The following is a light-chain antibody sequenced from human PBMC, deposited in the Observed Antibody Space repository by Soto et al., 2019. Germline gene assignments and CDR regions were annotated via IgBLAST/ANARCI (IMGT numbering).Light chain of an antibody. J-gene: IGKJ1*01. CDR1: QSVSSK. CDR3: QQYNNWPPAT. Sequence: EIVMTQSPATLSVSPGERATLSCRASQSVSSKLAWYQQKPGQAPRLLIYRASTRATDIPARFSGSGSGTEFTLTISSLQSEDLAVYYCQQYNNWPPATFGQGTKVDIK. V-gene: IGKV3-15*01. CDR2: RAS.